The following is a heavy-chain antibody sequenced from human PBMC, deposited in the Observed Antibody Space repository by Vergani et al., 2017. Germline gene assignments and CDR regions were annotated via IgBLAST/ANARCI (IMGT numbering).Heavy chain of an antibody. Sequence: EVQLVESGGGLVQPGGSLRLSCAASGFTFSDHYMDWVRQAPGKGLEWVGRTRNKANSYTTEYAASVKGRFTISRDDSKNSLYLQMNSLKTEDTAVYYCASVPITMVRGVPETYYYYYGMDVWGQGTTVTVSS. CDR1: GFTFSDHY. CDR2: TRNKANSYTT. J-gene: IGHJ6*02. D-gene: IGHD3-10*01. V-gene: IGHV3-72*01. CDR3: ASVPITMVRGVPETYYYYYGMDV.